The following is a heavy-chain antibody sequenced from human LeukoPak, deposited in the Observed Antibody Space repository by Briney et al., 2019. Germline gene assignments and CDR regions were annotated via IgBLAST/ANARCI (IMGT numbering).Heavy chain of an antibody. J-gene: IGHJ4*02. CDR3: AKETDN. CDR1: RFTSDDFG. CDR2: ISADGTST. Sequence: GGSLRLSCATSRFTSDDFGIHWVRQAPGKGLEWVCFISADGTSTFYADSVRGRFTISRDSSKNSLYLQMNSLRTEDTAFYYCAKETDNWGQGTLVTVSS. V-gene: IGHV3-43*02.